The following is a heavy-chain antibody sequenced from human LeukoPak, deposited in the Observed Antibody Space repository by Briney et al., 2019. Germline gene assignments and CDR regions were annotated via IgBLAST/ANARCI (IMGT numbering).Heavy chain of an antibody. CDR3: ASLFGGTINY. V-gene: IGHV4-61*02. D-gene: IGHD3-16*01. Sequence: SETLSLTCTVSGGSISSGSYYWSWIRQPAGKGLEWIGRIYTSGSTNYNPSLKSRVTISLDTSKNQFSLKLSSVTAADTAVYYCASLFGGTINYWGQGTLVTVSS. J-gene: IGHJ4*02. CDR1: GGSISSGSYY. CDR2: IYTSGST.